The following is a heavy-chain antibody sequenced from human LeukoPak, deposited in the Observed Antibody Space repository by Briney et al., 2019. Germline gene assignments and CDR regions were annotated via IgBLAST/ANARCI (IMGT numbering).Heavy chain of an antibody. CDR2: ITSTSSHI. CDR3: ARARLGYYDEYFDP. D-gene: IGHD3-16*01. J-gene: IGHJ5*02. V-gene: IGHV3-21*01. Sequence: GGSLRLSCATSGFTFSDYSITWLRQAPGKGLEWVSSITSTSSHINYADSVRGRFTISRDNAKNALFLQMTSLTDEDTALYYCARARLGYYDEYFDPWGQGTQVTVSS. CDR1: GFTFSDYS.